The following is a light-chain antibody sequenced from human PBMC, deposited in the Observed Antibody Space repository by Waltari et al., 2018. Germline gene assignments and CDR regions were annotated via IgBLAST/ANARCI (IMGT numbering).Light chain of an antibody. V-gene: IGKV3-20*01. CDR3: QQYGRSPYT. CDR2: GTS. J-gene: IGKJ2*01. Sequence: PGERATLSCRASQNVGSSSLAWYQQTRGPAARLLIYGTSIRATGIPDRFSGSGSATDFTLTISRLEPEDFAVYYCQQYGRSPYTFGQGTTLEIK. CDR1: QNVGSSS.